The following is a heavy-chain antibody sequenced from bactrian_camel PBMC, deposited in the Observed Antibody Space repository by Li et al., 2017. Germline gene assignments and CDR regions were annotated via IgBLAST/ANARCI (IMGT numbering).Heavy chain of an antibody. CDR3: RQTKTLLVVTATGPGT. D-gene: IGHD2*01. CDR1: AYIYRSCG. Sequence: HVQLVESGGGSAQAGGSLKLSCAASAYIYRSCGMGWYRQAPGKELEWVSTIDSTGHGTYADSVKGRFSISQDFTKNTLYLEMTNLKPEDTAVYTVRQTKTLLVVTATGPGTGARGPRSPSP. J-gene: IGHJ4*01. CDR2: IDSTGHG. V-gene: IGHV3S53*01.